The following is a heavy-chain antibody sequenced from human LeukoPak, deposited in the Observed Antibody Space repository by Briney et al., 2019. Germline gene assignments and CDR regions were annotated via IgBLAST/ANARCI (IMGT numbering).Heavy chain of an antibody. J-gene: IGHJ6*03. CDR2: INPNSGGT. CDR3: ARVGIPGSYYHYYMDV. CDR1: GYTFTGYY. Sequence: GASVRVSCKASGYTFTGYYMHWVRQAPGQGLEWMGWINPNSGGTNYSQEFQGRVTITRDTSASTAYMELSSLRSEDMAVYYCARVGIPGSYYHYYMDVWGKGTTVTVSS. D-gene: IGHD1-26*01. V-gene: IGHV1-2*02.